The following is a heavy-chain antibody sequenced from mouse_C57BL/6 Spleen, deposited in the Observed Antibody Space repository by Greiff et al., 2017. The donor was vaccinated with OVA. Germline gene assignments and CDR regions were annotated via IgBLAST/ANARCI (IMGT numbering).Heavy chain of an antibody. CDR2: IYPGNGDT. CDR1: GYTFTSYN. V-gene: IGHV1-12*01. Sequence: QVQLQQSGAELVRPGASVKMSCKASGYTFTSYNMHWVKPTPRQGLDWIGAIYPGNGDTSYNQKFKGKATLTVDKSSSTAYMQLSSLTSEDSAVYFCARGGNGSSLGDYWGQGTSVTVSS. CDR3: ARGGNGSSLGDY. J-gene: IGHJ4*01. D-gene: IGHD1-1*01.